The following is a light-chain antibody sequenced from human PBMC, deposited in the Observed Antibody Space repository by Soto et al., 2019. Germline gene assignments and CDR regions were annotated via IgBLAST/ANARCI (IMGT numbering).Light chain of an antibody. CDR1: QSISNY. J-gene: IGKJ1*01. V-gene: IGKV1-39*01. CDR2: SAS. Sequence: DIQMTPSPSSLSASVGDRVTITCRASQSISNYLNWYQQKPGKAPKLLIYSASRMQSGVPSRFSGRGSETDFTLTISSLQPDDSATYYCQQSFSPLWTFGQGTKVEV. CDR3: QQSFSPLWT.